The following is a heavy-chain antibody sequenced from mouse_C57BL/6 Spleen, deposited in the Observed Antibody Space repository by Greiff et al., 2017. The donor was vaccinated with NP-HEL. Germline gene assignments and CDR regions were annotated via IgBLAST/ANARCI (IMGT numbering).Heavy chain of an antibody. V-gene: IGHV5-4*03. CDR1: GFTFSSYA. CDR3: ASNYYGSSHWYFDV. CDR2: ISDGGSYT. Sequence: DVMLVESGGGLVKPGGSLKLSCAASGFTFSSYAMSWVRQTPEKRLEWVATISDGGSYTYYPDNVKGRFTISRDNAKNNLYLQMSHLKSEDTAMYYCASNYYGSSHWYFDVWGTGTTVTVSS. D-gene: IGHD1-1*01. J-gene: IGHJ1*03.